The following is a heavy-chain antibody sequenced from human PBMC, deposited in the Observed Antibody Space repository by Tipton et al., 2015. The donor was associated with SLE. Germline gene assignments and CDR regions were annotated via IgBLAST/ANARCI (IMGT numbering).Heavy chain of an antibody. CDR2: IYSVGST. J-gene: IGHJ4*02. D-gene: IGHD1-7*01. CDR1: GFTVSSNY. V-gene: IGHV3-66*02. CDR3: ARGVPGANWNYN. Sequence: SLRLSCAASGFTVSSNYMSWVRQAPGKGLEWVSVIYSVGSTYYADSVKGRFTISRDNSKNTLYPQMNSLRAEDTAVCYCARGVPGANWNYNWGQGTLVTVSS.